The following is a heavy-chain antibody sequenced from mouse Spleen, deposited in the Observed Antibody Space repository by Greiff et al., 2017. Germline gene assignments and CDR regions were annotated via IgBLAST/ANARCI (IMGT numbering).Heavy chain of an antibody. D-gene: IGHD1-1*01. Sequence: VQLQQSGAELAKPGASVKMSCKASGYTFTSYWMHWVKQRPGQGLEWIGYINPSTGYTEYNQKFKDKATLTADKSSSTAYMQLSSLTSEDSAVYYCARRDYYGSSYGWYFDVWGAGTTVTVSS. CDR1: GYTFTSYW. CDR2: INPSTGYT. J-gene: IGHJ1*01. V-gene: IGHV1-7*01. CDR3: ARRDYYGSSYGWYFDV.